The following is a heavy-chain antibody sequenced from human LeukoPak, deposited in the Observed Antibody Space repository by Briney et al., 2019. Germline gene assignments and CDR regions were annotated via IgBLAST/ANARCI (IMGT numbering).Heavy chain of an antibody. CDR2: ICPGDSDT. V-gene: IGHV5-51*01. CDR3: ARHTVVNYYGSGSPDY. CDR1: GYIFTNYW. J-gene: IGHJ4*02. Sequence: GESLKISCKGSGYIFTNYWIGWVRQMPGKGLEWMGIICPGDSDTRYSRSFQGQVTISADKSISTAYLQWSSLKASDTAMYYCARHTVVNYYGSGSPDYWGQGALVTVSS. D-gene: IGHD3-10*01.